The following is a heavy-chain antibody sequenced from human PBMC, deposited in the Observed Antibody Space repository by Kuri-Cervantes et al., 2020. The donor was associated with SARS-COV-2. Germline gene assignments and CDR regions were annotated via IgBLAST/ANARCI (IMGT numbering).Heavy chain of an antibody. J-gene: IGHJ4*02. D-gene: IGHD2-15*01. CDR2: IHASGNT. V-gene: IGHV4-4*07. CDR3: ARHLRLLDYYFDY. CDR1: GDSITNYY. Sequence: ESLKISCTVSGDSITNYYWSWIRRPAGKGLEWIGRIHASGNTNYNPSLKSRVTMSIDTSKNQFSLKLSSVTAADTALYYCARHLRLLDYYFDYWGQGTLVTVSS.